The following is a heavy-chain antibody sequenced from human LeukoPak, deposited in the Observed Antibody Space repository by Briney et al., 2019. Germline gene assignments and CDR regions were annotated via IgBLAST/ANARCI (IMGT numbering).Heavy chain of an antibody. J-gene: IGHJ4*02. V-gene: IGHV3-30*02. D-gene: IGHD3-22*01. Sequence: GGSLRLSCAASGFTFSSHGMHWVRQAPGKGLEWVAFIRYDGSNKYYAESVKGRFTIPRDNSKNTLYLEMNSLRAEDTAVYYCAKDYSSASYYVDYWGQGIPVTVSS. CDR1: GFTFSSHG. CDR3: AKDYSSASYYVDY. CDR2: IRYDGSNK.